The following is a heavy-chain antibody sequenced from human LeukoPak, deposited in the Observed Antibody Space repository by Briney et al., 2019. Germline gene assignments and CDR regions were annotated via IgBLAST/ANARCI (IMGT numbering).Heavy chain of an antibody. CDR2: VYYVGST. CDR1: GASISSGGYY. CDR3: ARGGVYISSWYNC. D-gene: IGHD6-13*01. J-gene: IGHJ4*02. Sequence: PSETLSLTCSVSGASISSGGYYRTWIRQYPGKGLEWIGHVYYVGSTSYNPSLKSRLTMSIDSSKNQFSLRLTSVTAADSAIYYCARGGVYISSWYNCWGQGTQVTVSS. V-gene: IGHV4-31*02.